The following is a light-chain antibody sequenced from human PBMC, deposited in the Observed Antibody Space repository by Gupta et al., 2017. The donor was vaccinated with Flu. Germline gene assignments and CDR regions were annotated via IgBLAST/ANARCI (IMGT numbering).Light chain of an antibody. V-gene: IGKV2-30*02. CDR2: KGS. Sequence: VTLGQPASISCRSSRSRVHNNGNTYLNWFQQRPGQSPRRLIYKGSNRDSGVPDRFSGSGSNTDFTLNISRVEADDVGVYCCRQGKGWPYAFGQGTKLEI. CDR1: RSRVHNNGNTY. CDR3: RQGKGWPYA. J-gene: IGKJ2*01.